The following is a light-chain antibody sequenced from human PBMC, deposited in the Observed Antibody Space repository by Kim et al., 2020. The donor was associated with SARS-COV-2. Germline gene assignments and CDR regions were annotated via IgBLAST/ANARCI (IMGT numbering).Light chain of an antibody. Sequence: DIQLTQSPSSLSASVGDRVTITCQASEDVSDYFNWYHQKPGEVPKVLIRDAANLESGVPSRFSRGGYGTEFSLTISSVQPEDMGTYYCQQYDAPPFTFGQGTRLEIK. V-gene: IGKV1-33*01. CDR3: QQYDAPPFT. CDR1: EDVSDY. J-gene: IGKJ5*01. CDR2: DAA.